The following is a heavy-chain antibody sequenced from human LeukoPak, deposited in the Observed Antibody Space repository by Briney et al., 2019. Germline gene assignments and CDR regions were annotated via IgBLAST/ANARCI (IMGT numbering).Heavy chain of an antibody. CDR2: IYDSGST. Sequence: PSETLSLTCTVSGGSISSYYWSWIRQPPGKGLEWIGYIYDSGSTNYNPSLQSRVTISVDTSKNQFSLKLNSVTAADTAVYYCARGASAYYYAMDVWGQGTTVTV. V-gene: IGHV4-59*01. CDR3: ARGASAYYYAMDV. CDR1: GGSISSYY. J-gene: IGHJ6*02.